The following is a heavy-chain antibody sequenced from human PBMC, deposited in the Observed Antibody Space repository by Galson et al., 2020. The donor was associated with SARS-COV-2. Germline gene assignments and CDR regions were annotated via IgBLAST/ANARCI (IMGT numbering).Heavy chain of an antibody. V-gene: IGHV3-7*01. CDR2: INRDGTQA. CDR1: GFTFSGYW. CDR3: ARILPSGYLDV. J-gene: IGHJ4*02. D-gene: IGHD1-1*01. Sequence: QLGESLKISCTASGFTFSGYWMTWVRQPPGRGLEWVAYINRDGTQADYVDSARGRFTISRDNVESSVYLQMNSLRAEDTAVYYCARILPSGYLDVWGQGTLVTVSS.